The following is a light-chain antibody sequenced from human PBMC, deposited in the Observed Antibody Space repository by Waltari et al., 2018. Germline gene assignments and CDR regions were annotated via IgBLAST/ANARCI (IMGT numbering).Light chain of an antibody. Sequence: VILTQSPATLSLSPGERATLSCRASQSVSSYLAWYQQKPVQAPRLLIYGASSRATGIPDRFSGSGSGTDFTLTISSLEPEDVGVYHCYQHSSGYSFGQGTKVEIK. CDR1: QSVSSY. CDR3: YQHSSGYS. CDR2: GAS. V-gene: IGKV3-11*01. J-gene: IGKJ2*03.